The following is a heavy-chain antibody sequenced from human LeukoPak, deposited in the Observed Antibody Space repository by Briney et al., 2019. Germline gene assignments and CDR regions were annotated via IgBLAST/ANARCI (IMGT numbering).Heavy chain of an antibody. CDR1: GGSISSYY. J-gene: IGHJ4*02. D-gene: IGHD5-18*01. CDR2: IYYSGST. CDR3: ARGASRYSYG. V-gene: IGHV4-59*01. Sequence: PSEPLSLTCTVSGGSISSYYWSWIRQPPGEGLEWIGSIYYSGSTNYNPSLKSRVTISIDTSKNQFSLNLSSVTAADTAVYYCARGASRYSYGWGQGTLATLPS.